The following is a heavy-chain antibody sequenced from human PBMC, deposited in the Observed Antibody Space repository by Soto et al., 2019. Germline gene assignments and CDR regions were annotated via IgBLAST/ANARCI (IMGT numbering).Heavy chain of an antibody. CDR1: GGSFSGYY. CDR2: INHSGST. Sequence: TLSLTCAVYGGSFSGYYWSWIRQPPGKGLEWIGEINHSGSTNYNPSLKSRVTISVDTSKNQFSLKLSSVTAADTAVYYCAIPGSYSSETFDYWGQGTLVTVSS. D-gene: IGHD6-19*01. V-gene: IGHV4-34*01. CDR3: AIPGSYSSETFDY. J-gene: IGHJ4*02.